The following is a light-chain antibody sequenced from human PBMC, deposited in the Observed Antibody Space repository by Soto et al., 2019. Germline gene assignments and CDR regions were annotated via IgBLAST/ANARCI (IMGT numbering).Light chain of an antibody. CDR2: GAS. V-gene: IGKV3-20*01. J-gene: IGKJ2*01. CDR3: QQYGSSHPHT. Sequence: EILLTQSPGTLSLSPGERATLSCRASQSVSSSFIAWYQHKPGQATRLLIYGASSRANGIPDRFSGSGSGTDFTLTISRLEPEDFAVYFCQQYGSSHPHTFGQGTKVDIK. CDR1: QSVSSSF.